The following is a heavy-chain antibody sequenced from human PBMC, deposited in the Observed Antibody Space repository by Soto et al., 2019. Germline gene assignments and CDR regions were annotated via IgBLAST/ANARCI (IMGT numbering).Heavy chain of an antibody. D-gene: IGHD6-19*01. J-gene: IGHJ6*02. Sequence: PGESLKISCKGSGYSFTSYWISWVRQMPGKGLEWMGRIDPSDSYTNYSPSFQGHVTISADKSISTAYLQWSSLRAEDTAVYYCATIAVADAGGMDVWGQGTTVTVSS. CDR2: IDPSDSYT. V-gene: IGHV5-10-1*01. CDR1: GYSFTSYW. CDR3: ATIAVADAGGMDV.